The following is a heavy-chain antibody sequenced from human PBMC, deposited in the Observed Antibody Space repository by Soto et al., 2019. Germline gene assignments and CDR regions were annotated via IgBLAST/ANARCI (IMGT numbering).Heavy chain of an antibody. J-gene: IGHJ6*02. Sequence: SETLSLTCTVSGGSISSYYWSWIRQPPGKGLEWIGYIYYSGSTNYNPSLKSRVTISVDTSKNQFSLKLSSVTAADAAVYYCARVVLTNYYYYGMDVWGQGTTVTVSS. CDR2: IYYSGST. D-gene: IGHD4-4*01. V-gene: IGHV4-59*01. CDR3: ARVVLTNYYYYGMDV. CDR1: GGSISSYY.